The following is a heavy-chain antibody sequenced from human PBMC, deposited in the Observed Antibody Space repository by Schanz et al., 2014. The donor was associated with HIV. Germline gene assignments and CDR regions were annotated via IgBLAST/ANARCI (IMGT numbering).Heavy chain of an antibody. J-gene: IGHJ4*02. CDR3: ARPWPRGVLRGSPGYFDY. D-gene: IGHD3-10*01. Sequence: VRLQQWGAGLLKPSETLSLTCAVYGGSFSGNVWSWIRQPPGKGLEWVSDISGSGGSTYYADSVKGRFTISRDNSKNTLSLQMSSLRAEDTAVYYCARPWPRGVLRGSPGYFDYWGQGTLVTVSS. CDR2: ISGSGGST. V-gene: IGHV3-23*01. CDR1: GGSFSGNV.